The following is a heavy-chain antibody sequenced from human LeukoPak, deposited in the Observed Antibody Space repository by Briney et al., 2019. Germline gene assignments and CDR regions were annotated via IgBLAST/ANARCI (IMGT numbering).Heavy chain of an antibody. Sequence: PSETLSLTCAVYGGSFSGYYWSWIRRPPGKGLEWIGDINHRGTTNYNPSLKSRVTISLDRSRNQFSLKLSSVTAADTAVYYCARIVVDGRAMSAFDIWGQGTMVAVSS. CDR3: ARIVVDGRAMSAFDI. V-gene: IGHV4-34*01. CDR1: GGSFSGYY. D-gene: IGHD5-24*01. CDR2: INHRGTT. J-gene: IGHJ3*02.